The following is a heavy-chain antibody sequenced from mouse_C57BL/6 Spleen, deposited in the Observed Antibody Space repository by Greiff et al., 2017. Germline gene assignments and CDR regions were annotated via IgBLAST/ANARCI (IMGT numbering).Heavy chain of an antibody. CDR1: GFTFSSYA. V-gene: IGHV5-4*01. D-gene: IGHD2-3*01. CDR3: ARGGYYDWYFDV. Sequence: EVHLVESGGGLVKPGGSLKLSCAASGFTFSSYAMSWVRQTPEKRLEWVATISDGGSYTYYPDNVKGRFPISRDNAKNNLYLQMSHLKSEDTAMYYCARGGYYDWYFDVWGTGTTVTVSS. J-gene: IGHJ1*03. CDR2: ISDGGSYT.